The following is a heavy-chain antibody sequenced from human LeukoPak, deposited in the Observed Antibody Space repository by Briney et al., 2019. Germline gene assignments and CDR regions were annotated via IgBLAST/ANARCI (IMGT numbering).Heavy chain of an antibody. CDR3: ARGGPEGWFGELARNWFDP. CDR1: GFTFSSYE. J-gene: IGHJ5*02. Sequence: PGGSLRLSCAASGFTFSSYEMNWVRQAPGKGLEWVSYISSSGSTIYYADSVKGRFTISRDNAKNSLYLQMNSLRAEDTAVYYCARGGPEGWFGELARNWFDPWGQGTLVTVSS. D-gene: IGHD3-10*01. V-gene: IGHV3-48*03. CDR2: ISSSGSTI.